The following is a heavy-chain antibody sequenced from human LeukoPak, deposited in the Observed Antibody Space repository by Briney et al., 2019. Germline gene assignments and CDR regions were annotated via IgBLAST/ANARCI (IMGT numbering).Heavy chain of an antibody. CDR1: GFTFSSYW. Sequence: GGSLRLSCAASGFTFSSYWMSWVRQAPGKGLEWVANIKQDGSEKYYVDSVKGRFTISRDNAKNSLYLQMNSLRAEDTAVYYCARDWSRSSWYVGDYWGQGTLVTVSS. D-gene: IGHD6-13*01. CDR2: IKQDGSEK. J-gene: IGHJ4*02. CDR3: ARDWSRSSWYVGDY. V-gene: IGHV3-7*03.